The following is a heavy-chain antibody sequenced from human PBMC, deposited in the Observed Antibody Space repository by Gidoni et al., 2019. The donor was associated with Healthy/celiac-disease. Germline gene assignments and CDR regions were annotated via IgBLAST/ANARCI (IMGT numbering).Heavy chain of an antibody. J-gene: IGHJ6*02. CDR1: GFTFSSYG. Sequence: QVQLVESGGGVVQPGRSLRRSCAASGFTFSSYGMHWVRQAPGKGLAWVAVISYDGSNKYYADAVKGRFTISRDNSKNTLYLQMNSLRAEDTAVYYCAKAYGLVIYYGMDVWGQGTTVTVSS. CDR2: ISYDGSNK. CDR3: AKAYGLVIYYGMDV. V-gene: IGHV3-30*18. D-gene: IGHD2-21*01.